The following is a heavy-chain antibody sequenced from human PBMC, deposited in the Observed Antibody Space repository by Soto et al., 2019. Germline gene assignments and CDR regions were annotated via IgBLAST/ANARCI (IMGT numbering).Heavy chain of an antibody. CDR1: GYSFTNYD. D-gene: IGHD2-2*01. V-gene: IGHV1-18*01. Sequence: ASVKVSCKASGYSFTNYDISWVRQAPGQGLEWMGWISPYNGDTNYAQKLQARVTMTTDTSTSTAYMELRSLRSDDTAVYYCARYCSSTICAHYFDYWGQGTLVTVSA. J-gene: IGHJ4*02. CDR3: ARYCSSTICAHYFDY. CDR2: ISPYNGDT.